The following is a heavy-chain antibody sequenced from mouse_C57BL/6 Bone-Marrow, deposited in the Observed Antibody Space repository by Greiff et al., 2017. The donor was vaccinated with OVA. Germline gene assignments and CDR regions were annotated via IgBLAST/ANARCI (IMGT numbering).Heavy chain of an antibody. CDR3: ARGGSYEGWYFDV. J-gene: IGHJ1*03. Sequence: VKLVESGAELVKPGASVKMSCKASGYTFTTYPIEWMKQNHGKSLEWIGNFHPYNDDTKYNEKFKGKATLTVEKSSSTVYLELSRLTSDDSAVYYCARGGSYEGWYFDVWGTGTTVTVSS. CDR1: GYTFTTYP. V-gene: IGHV1-47*01. D-gene: IGHD2-12*01. CDR2: FHPYNDDT.